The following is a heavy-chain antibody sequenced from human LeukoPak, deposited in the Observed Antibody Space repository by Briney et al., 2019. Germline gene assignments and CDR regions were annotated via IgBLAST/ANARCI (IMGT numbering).Heavy chain of an antibody. CDR1: GFTFSSYA. J-gene: IGHJ4*02. V-gene: IGHV3-23*01. Sequence: GGSLRLSCAASGFTFSSYALSWVRQAPGKGLEWVSSISNTGGSTYYADSVKGRFTISRDNSKNTLYLQMNSLRAEDTAVYYCAKDPPWYGAKDFNDYWGQGTLVTVSS. D-gene: IGHD6-13*01. CDR3: AKDPPWYGAKDFNDY. CDR2: ISNTGGST.